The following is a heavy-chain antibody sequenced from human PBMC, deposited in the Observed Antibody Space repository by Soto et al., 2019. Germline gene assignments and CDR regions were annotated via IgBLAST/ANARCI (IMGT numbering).Heavy chain of an antibody. CDR3: ARTPGYGSEPWD. CDR2: IKQDGSEK. J-gene: IGHJ4*02. CDR1: GFTFSSYW. Sequence: EVQLVESGGGLVQPGGSLRLSCAASGFTFSSYWMSWVRQAPGKGRGWVANIKQDGSEKYYVDSVKGRFTIPRDNAKNSLYLQRNNLRAEDTAVYYCARTPGYGSEPWDWGQGTLVTVSS. D-gene: IGHD3-10*01. V-gene: IGHV3-7*03.